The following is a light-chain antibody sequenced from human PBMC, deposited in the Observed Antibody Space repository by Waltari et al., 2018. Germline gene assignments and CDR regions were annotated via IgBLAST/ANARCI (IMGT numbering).Light chain of an antibody. V-gene: IGKV3-20*01. CDR3: QQFGNTLWT. CDR1: QTVSSYY. J-gene: IGKJ1*01. CDR2: GAS. Sequence: EIVLTQSPGTLSLSPGERATLSCRASQTVSSYYLAWYQQKPGLAPTLLIYGASTRAPGTPSRFSGSGSGTDFTLTISRLEPEDFAVYYCQQFGNTLWTFGQGTRIEIK.